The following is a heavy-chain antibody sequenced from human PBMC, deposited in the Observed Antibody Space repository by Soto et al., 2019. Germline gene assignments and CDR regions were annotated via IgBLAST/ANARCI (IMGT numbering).Heavy chain of an antibody. CDR3: ARDRGELLRYYYYGMDV. Sequence: GRSLRLSCGASGFTCSRYGMHWVRQAPNKGLEWVAVIWYDGSNEYYADSVKGRFTISRDNSKNTLYLQLNSLRADDTAVFFCARDRGELLRYYYYGMDVWGQGTTVTVSS. J-gene: IGHJ6*02. V-gene: IGHV3-33*01. D-gene: IGHD1-26*01. CDR2: IWYDGSNE. CDR1: GFTCSRYG.